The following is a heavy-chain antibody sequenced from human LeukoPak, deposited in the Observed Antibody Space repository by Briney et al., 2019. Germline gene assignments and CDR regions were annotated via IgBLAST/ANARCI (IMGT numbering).Heavy chain of an antibody. D-gene: IGHD3-10*01. CDR3: GRDLGGSGNYYYE. J-gene: IGHJ4*02. V-gene: IGHV4-38-2*02. Sequence: SETLSLTCAVSGYSISSSYYWGWLRQPPGKGLEWIASIYHTGTTYYNPSLKSRVTISLDTSKNQFSLKLSSVTAADTAVYYCGRDLGGSGNYYYEWGQGTLVTVSS. CDR2: IYHTGTT. CDR1: GYSISSSYY.